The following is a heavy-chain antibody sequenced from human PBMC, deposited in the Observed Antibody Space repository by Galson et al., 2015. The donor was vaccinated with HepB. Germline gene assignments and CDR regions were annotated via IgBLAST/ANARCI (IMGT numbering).Heavy chain of an antibody. D-gene: IGHD5-18*01. J-gene: IGHJ5*02. CDR1: GFTFSSYW. CDR3: ARRIITAMVLLGNWFDP. Sequence: SLRLSCAASGFTFSSYWMSWVRQAPGKGLEWVANIKQDGSEKYYVDSVKGRFTISRDNAKNSLYLQMNSLRAEDTAVYYCARRIITAMVLLGNWFDPWGQGTLVTVSS. CDR2: IKQDGSEK. V-gene: IGHV3-7*03.